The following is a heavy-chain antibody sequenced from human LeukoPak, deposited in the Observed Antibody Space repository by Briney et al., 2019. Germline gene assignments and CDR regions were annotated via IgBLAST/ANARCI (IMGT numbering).Heavy chain of an antibody. CDR3: ARAQAITMVRGVDY. J-gene: IGHJ4*02. Sequence: PGGSLRLSCAASGFTFSSYSMNWVRQAPVKGLEWVSSISSSSSYIYYADSVKGRFTISRDNAKNSLYLQMNSLRAEDTAVYYCARAQAITMVRGVDYWGQGTLVTVSS. V-gene: IGHV3-21*01. CDR2: ISSSSSYI. D-gene: IGHD3-10*01. CDR1: GFTFSSYS.